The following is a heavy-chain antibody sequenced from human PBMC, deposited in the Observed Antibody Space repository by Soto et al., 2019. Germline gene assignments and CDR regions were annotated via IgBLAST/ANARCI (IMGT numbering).Heavy chain of an antibody. J-gene: IGHJ4*02. Sequence: SETLSLTCTVSGGSISSYYWSWIRQPPGKGLEWIGYIYYRGSTNYNPSLKSRVTISVDTSKNQFSLKLSSVTAADTAVYYCARDSSLDCSSTSCYSPQASFDYWGQGTLVTVSS. CDR1: GGSISSYY. V-gene: IGHV4-59*12. CDR2: IYYRGST. D-gene: IGHD2-2*01. CDR3: ARDSSLDCSSTSCYSPQASFDY.